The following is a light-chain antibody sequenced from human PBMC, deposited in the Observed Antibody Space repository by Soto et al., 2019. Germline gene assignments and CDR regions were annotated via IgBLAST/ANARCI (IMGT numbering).Light chain of an antibody. CDR3: MQSRQTPLT. CDR1: QSLLRTNGYTY. J-gene: IGKJ4*01. CDR2: LAS. V-gene: IGKV2-28*01. Sequence: IVMTQSPLSLPVTPGEPASISCRSSQSLLRTNGYTYLDWYLQKSGQSPQLLIYLASNRAPGVSDRFRGSGSGTNFTLTISKVEADDVGVYYCMQSRQTPLTFGGVTKVEI.